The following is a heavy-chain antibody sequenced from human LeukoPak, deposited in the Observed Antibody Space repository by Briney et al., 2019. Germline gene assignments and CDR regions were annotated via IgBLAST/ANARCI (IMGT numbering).Heavy chain of an antibody. D-gene: IGHD2-2*02. CDR3: ARDRVGYCSSTSCYKTNYYYYYMDV. J-gene: IGHJ6*03. CDR1: GGSISSYY. V-gene: IGHV4-4*07. Sequence: KPSETLSLTCTVSGGSISSYYWSWIRQPAGKGLEWIGRIYTRGSTNYNPSLKSRVTMSVDTSKNQFSLKLSSVTAADTAVYYCARDRVGYCSSTSCYKTNYYYYYMDVWGKGTTVTVSS. CDR2: IYTRGST.